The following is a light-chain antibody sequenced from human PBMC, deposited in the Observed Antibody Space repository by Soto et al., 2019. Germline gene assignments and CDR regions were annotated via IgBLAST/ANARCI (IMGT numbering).Light chain of an antibody. Sequence: IVLTQSPGTLSLSPGEGATLSCRTSQSFSSSYLAWYQQKPGQAPRLLIYGDSSRAAGIPDRFSGSGSGTDFTLTISSLELEDFAVYYCQKYGSSSYTFGQGTKLRSN. V-gene: IGKV3-20*01. CDR3: QKYGSSSYT. CDR1: QSFSSSY. CDR2: GDS. J-gene: IGKJ2*01.